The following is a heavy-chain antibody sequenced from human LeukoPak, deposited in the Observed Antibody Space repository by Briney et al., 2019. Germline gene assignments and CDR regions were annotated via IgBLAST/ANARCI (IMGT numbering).Heavy chain of an antibody. Sequence: QPGGSLRLSCAASGFTFSSYAMSWVHQAPGKGLEWVSAISGSGGSTYYADSVKGRFTISRDNSKNTLYLQMNSLRAEDTAVYYCARAPTGQWLATRWFDPWGQGTLVTVSS. CDR2: ISGSGGST. CDR3: ARAPTGQWLATRWFDP. J-gene: IGHJ5*02. D-gene: IGHD6-19*01. CDR1: GFTFSSYA. V-gene: IGHV3-23*01.